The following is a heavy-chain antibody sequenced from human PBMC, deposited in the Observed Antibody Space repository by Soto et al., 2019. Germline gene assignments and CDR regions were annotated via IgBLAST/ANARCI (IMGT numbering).Heavy chain of an antibody. V-gene: IGHV3-53*01. D-gene: IGHD3-9*01. CDR1: GGSISSSSYY. CDR2: VHGGGST. J-gene: IGHJ4*02. Sequence: PSETLSLTCTVSGGSISSSSYYWGWIRQAAGKGLELVSFVHGGGSTSYADSVKGRFTISRDNSKNTLYLQMDSLRAEDTAIYYCAGCLTTAASLDYWGRGTLVTVSS. CDR3: AGCLTTAASLDY.